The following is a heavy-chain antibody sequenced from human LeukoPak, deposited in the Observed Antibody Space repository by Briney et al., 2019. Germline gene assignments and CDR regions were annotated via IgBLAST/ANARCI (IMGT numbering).Heavy chain of an antibody. CDR2: ISGSGGST. D-gene: IGHD1-26*01. J-gene: IGHJ4*02. CDR3: AKKVGATNY. V-gene: IGHV3-23*01. Sequence: PGGSLRLSCAASGFTFSNAWMNWVRQAPGKGLEWVSAISGSGGSTYYADSVKGRFTISRDNSKNTLYLQMNSLRAEDTAVYYCAKKVGATNYWGQGTLVTVSS. CDR1: GFTFSNAW.